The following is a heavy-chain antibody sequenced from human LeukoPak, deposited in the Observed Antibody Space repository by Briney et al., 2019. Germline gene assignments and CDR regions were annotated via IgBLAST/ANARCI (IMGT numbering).Heavy chain of an antibody. Sequence: PGGSLRLSCVASGFTFRSYWMTWVRQAPGKGLEWVANIRQDGSEEYYVDSVKGRFTISRDNAKNSLYLQMNSLRAEDTAVYYCARHYVLSFDYWGQGTLVTVSS. CDR3: ARHYVLSFDY. CDR2: IRQDGSEE. J-gene: IGHJ4*02. V-gene: IGHV3-7*05. D-gene: IGHD2-8*01. CDR1: GFTFRSYW.